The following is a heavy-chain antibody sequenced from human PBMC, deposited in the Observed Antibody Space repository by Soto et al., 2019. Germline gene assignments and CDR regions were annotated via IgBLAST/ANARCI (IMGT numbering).Heavy chain of an antibody. CDR2: IYYSGST. V-gene: IGHV4-30-4*01. CDR1: GRSISSVNYY. CDR3: ARYGSGECNRGSCYSPFDY. D-gene: IGHD2-15*01. Sequence: QVQLQESGPGLVKPSQTQSLTCTVSGRSISSVNYYWSWIRQPPGKGLEWIGYIYYSGSTYYNPSLRSRVTISVDTSKNQFSLKLSSVTAADTAVYYCARYGSGECNRGSCYSPFDYWGQGTLVTVSS. J-gene: IGHJ4*02.